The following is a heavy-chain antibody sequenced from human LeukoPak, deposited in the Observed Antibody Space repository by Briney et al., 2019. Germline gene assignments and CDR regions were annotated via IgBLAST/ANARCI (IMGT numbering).Heavy chain of an antibody. D-gene: IGHD5-12*01. Sequence: GGSLRLSCAAFGFTFSSYSMNWVRQAPGKGLEWVSFISSSSSDIYYADSLKGRFTISRDNAKNSLYLQMNSLRAEDTAVYYCARDRGYAFDIWGQGTMVTVSS. CDR3: ARDRGYAFDI. J-gene: IGHJ3*02. CDR1: GFTFSSYS. V-gene: IGHV3-21*01. CDR2: ISSSSSDI.